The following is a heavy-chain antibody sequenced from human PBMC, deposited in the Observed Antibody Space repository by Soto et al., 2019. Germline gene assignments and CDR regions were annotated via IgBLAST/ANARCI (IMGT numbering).Heavy chain of an antibody. CDR2: IYYSGRT. J-gene: IGHJ6*02. CDR3: ARGYYYDSSGYLSYYYYGMDV. V-gene: IGHV4-39*01. Sequence: SETLSLTCTVSGGSISSSSYYWGWIGQPPGKGLEWIGSIYYSGRTYYNPSIKSRVTISVDTSKNQFSLKLSSVPAADTAVYYCARGYYYDSSGYLSYYYYGMDVWGQGTTVTVSS. CDR1: GGSISSSSYY. D-gene: IGHD3-22*01.